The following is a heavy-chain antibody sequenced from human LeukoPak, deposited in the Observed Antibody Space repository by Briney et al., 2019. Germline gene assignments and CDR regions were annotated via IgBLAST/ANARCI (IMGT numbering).Heavy chain of an antibody. CDR2: INHSGST. CDR1: GGSFSGYY. D-gene: IGHD1-26*01. Sequence: PSETLSLTCAVYGGSFSGYYWSCIRQPPGKGLEWIGEINHSGSTNYNPSLKRRVTISVDTSKNQFSLKLSSVTAADTAVYYCARHSGNYYYFDYWGQGTLVTVSS. V-gene: IGHV4-34*01. CDR3: ARHSGNYYYFDY. J-gene: IGHJ4*02.